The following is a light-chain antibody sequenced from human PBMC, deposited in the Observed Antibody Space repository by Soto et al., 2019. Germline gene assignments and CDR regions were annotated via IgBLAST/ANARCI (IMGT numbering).Light chain of an antibody. CDR3: TSYSSSSNLGV. J-gene: IGLJ2*01. Sequence: QSALTQPSSVTGSAGQSITISCTGTSSDVGGYNYVSWYQQHPGKAPKLIIYEVSNRPSGVSNRFSGSKSGSTASLTISGLQAEDEADYYCTSYSSSSNLGVFGGGTKLTV. CDR2: EVS. CDR1: SSDVGGYNY. V-gene: IGLV2-14*01.